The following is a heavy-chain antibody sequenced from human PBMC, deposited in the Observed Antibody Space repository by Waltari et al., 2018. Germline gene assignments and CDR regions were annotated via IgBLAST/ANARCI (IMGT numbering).Heavy chain of an antibody. Sequence: QVQLQESGPGLVKPSQTLSPTCTVSGGSISSGSYHWSWTRQPAGTGLEWIGRIYTSGSTNYNPSLKSRVTISVDTSKNQFSLKLSSVTAADTAVYYCARDEYYDSSGYSYWGQGTLVTVSS. CDR2: IYTSGST. CDR3: ARDEYYDSSGYSY. V-gene: IGHV4-61*02. J-gene: IGHJ4*02. CDR1: GGSISSGSYH. D-gene: IGHD3-22*01.